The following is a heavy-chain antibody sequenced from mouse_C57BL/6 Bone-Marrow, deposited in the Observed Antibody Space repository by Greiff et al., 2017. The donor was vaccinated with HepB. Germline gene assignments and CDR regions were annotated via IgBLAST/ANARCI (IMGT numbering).Heavy chain of an antibody. CDR2: LFPGSGST. J-gene: IGHJ4*01. D-gene: IGHD1-1*01. CDR1: GYTFTDYY. CDR3: ARSTYYGSSYDYYAMDD. V-gene: IGHV1-75*01. Sequence: VQLVESGPELVPPGASVKISCKASGYTFTDYYINWVKQRPGQGLEWIGWLFPGSGSTYYNEKFKGEATLTVDQSSSAAYMLLSSLTSEDSAVYFGARSTYYGSSYDYYAMDDGGQGTSVTVSS.